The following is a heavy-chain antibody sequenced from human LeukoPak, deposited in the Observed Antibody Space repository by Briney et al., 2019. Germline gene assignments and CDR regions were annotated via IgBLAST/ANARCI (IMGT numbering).Heavy chain of an antibody. D-gene: IGHD6-6*01. Sequence: ASVKVSCKASGYTFTSYDINWVRQATGQGLEWMGWMNPNSGNTGYAQKFQGRVTMTRNTSISTAYMELSSLRSEDTAVYYCAILEYSSLIRYYYYGVDVWGQGTTVTVSS. CDR3: AILEYSSLIRYYYYGVDV. CDR1: GYTFTSYD. V-gene: IGHV1-8*01. CDR2: MNPNSGNT. J-gene: IGHJ6*02.